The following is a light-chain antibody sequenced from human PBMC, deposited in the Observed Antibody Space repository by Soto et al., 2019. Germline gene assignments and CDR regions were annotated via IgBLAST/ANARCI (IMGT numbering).Light chain of an antibody. V-gene: IGKV1-5*01. CDR1: QSINGR. CDR2: DVS. Sequence: DIQMTQSPSTLSASIGDRVTITCRASQSINGRLAWYQQKPGRPPKLLIYDVSTLESGVPSRFSGSGSGTEFTLTISSLQPEDFATYYCQQYDSYSLTFGGGTRVEIK. CDR3: QQYDSYSLT. J-gene: IGKJ4*01.